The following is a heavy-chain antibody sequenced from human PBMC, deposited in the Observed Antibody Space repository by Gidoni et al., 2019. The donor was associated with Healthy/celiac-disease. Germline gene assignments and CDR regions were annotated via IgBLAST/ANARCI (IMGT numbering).Heavy chain of an antibody. CDR1: GGSFSGYY. J-gene: IGHJ4*02. CDR3: ASASAYGSGSYPDY. CDR2: INQSGST. D-gene: IGHD3-10*01. V-gene: IGHV4-34*01. Sequence: QVQLQQWGAGLLKPPATLSLPCAVYGGSFSGYYWSWIRQPPGKGLEWIGEINQSGSTNYNPSLKSRVTISVDTSKNQFSLKLSSVTAADTAVYYCASASAYGSGSYPDYWGQGTLVTVSS.